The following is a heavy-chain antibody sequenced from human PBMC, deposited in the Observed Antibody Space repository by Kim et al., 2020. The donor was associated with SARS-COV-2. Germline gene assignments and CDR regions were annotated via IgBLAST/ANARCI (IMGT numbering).Heavy chain of an antibody. Sequence: SETLSLTCAVYGGSFSGYYWSWIRQPPGKGLEWIGEINHSGSTNYNPSLKSRVTISVDTSKNQFSLKLSSVTAADTAVYYCARVPPYLHYYDSSGLHYYFDYWGQGTLVTVSS. CDR3: ARVPPYLHYYDSSGLHYYFDY. CDR1: GGSFSGYY. V-gene: IGHV4-34*01. J-gene: IGHJ4*02. D-gene: IGHD3-22*01. CDR2: INHSGST.